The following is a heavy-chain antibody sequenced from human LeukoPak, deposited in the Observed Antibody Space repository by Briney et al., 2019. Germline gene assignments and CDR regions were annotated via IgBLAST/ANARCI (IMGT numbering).Heavy chain of an antibody. J-gene: IGHJ5*02. CDR3: ARHSGSGSLSRPFDP. CDR2: IYYTGST. V-gene: IGHV4-39*01. CDR1: GGSVTSGGFY. D-gene: IGHD3-10*01. Sequence: LETLSLTCSVSGGSVTSGGFYWGWLRQPPGKGSEWIATIYYTGSTHYNPSLNSRVTVSIDTSKNQFSLRLTSVTATDTPVYHCARHSGSGSLSRPFDPWGQGTLVTVSS.